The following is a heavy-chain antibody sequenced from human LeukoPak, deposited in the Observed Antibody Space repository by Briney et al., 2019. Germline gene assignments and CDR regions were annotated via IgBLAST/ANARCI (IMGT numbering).Heavy chain of an antibody. J-gene: IGHJ4*02. D-gene: IGHD3-10*01. CDR3: ARGLVGWFGARAEYYFDY. Sequence: GGSLRLSCAASGFTFSNYAMNWVRQAPGKGLEWVSSISGSGGSTYYADSVKGRFTISRDNSKNTLYLQMNSLRAEDTAVYYCARGLVGWFGARAEYYFDYWGQGTLVTVSS. CDR1: GFTFSNYA. V-gene: IGHV3-23*01. CDR2: ISGSGGST.